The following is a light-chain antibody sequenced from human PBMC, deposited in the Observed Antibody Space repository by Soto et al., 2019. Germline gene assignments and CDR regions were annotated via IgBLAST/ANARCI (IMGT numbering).Light chain of an antibody. CDR2: DVS. V-gene: IGLV2-14*03. J-gene: IGLJ2*01. CDR3: SSYTSSSTVI. Sequence: QSALTQPASVSGSPGQSITISCTGTSSDVGGYNYVSWYQQHPGKVPKLMIYDVSNRPSGVSNRFSGSKSGNTASLTISRLQAEDEADYYCSSYTSSSTVIFGGGTQLTVL. CDR1: SSDVGGYNY.